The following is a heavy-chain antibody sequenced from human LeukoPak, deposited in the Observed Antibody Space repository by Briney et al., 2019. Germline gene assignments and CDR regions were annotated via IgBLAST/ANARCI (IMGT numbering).Heavy chain of an antibody. CDR2: IYYSGST. V-gene: IGHV4-59*01. J-gene: IGHJ2*01. CDR3: ARLRDWGPTLSYWYFDL. CDR1: GGSITHKY. D-gene: IGHD7-27*01. Sequence: SETLSLTCTVSGGSITHKYWSWIRQSPGMELEWIAYIYYSGSTNYNPSLKSRVTISADPSKNQFSLNLNSVTAADTAVYYCARLRDWGPTLSYWYFDLWGRGTLVTVSS.